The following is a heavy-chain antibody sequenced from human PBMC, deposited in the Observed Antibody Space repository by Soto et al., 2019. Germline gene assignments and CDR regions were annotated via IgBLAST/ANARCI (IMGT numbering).Heavy chain of an antibody. D-gene: IGHD4-4*01. CDR3: ARYDYNGYYFDY. V-gene: IGHV1-46*01. CDR1: GYTFSTYY. Sequence: QVQLVQSGAEVKKPGASGKVSCKASGYTFSTYYMHWVRQAPGQGYEWMGIINPSGGSTTYAQKFQGRVTMTRDTSTTTVYMELSSLKSEDTAAYYCARYDYNGYYFDYWGQGTLVTVSS. J-gene: IGHJ4*02. CDR2: INPSGGST.